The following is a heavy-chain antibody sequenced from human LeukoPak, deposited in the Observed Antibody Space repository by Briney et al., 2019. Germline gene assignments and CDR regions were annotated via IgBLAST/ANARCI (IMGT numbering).Heavy chain of an antibody. CDR2: INPSGGST. J-gene: IGHJ4*02. CDR3: ARPKSSGYYSKPFDY. Sequence: GASVNVSRKASGYTFTSYYRHWVRQAPGQGLEWMGIINPSGGSTSYAQKFQGRVTMNREMSTSTVYMELSSLRSEDTAVYYCARPKSSGYYSKPFDYWGQGTLVTVSS. V-gene: IGHV1-46*01. CDR1: GYTFTSYY. D-gene: IGHD3-22*01.